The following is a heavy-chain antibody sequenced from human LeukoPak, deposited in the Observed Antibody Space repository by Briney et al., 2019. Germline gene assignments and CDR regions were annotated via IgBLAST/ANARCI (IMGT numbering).Heavy chain of an antibody. J-gene: IGHJ3*02. D-gene: IGHD6-19*01. CDR1: GYTFTDHF. CDR2: INPNSGAK. CDR3: ARQSSYSTGWYGFDI. Sequence: PLASVKVSCKASGYTFTDHFMHWVRQAPGQGLEWMGWINPNSGAKKNAQRFQGRVTMTRDTSITTAYMELSRLRSDDTAVYYCARQSSYSTGWYGFDIWGQGTMVTVSS. V-gene: IGHV1-2*02.